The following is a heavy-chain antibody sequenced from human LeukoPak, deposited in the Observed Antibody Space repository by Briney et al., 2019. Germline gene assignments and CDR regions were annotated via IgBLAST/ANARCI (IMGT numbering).Heavy chain of an antibody. CDR1: GGSISSSNW. D-gene: IGHD6-13*01. CDR2: IYHSGST. V-gene: IGHV4-4*02. J-gene: IGHJ4*02. CDR3: ARGYSSSWYFYFDY. Sequence: PSGTLSLTCAVSGGSISSSNWWSWVRQPPGKGLEWIGEIYHSGSTNYNPSLKSRVTISVDKSKNQFSLKLSSVTAADTAVYYCARGYSSSWYFYFDYWGQGTLVTVSS.